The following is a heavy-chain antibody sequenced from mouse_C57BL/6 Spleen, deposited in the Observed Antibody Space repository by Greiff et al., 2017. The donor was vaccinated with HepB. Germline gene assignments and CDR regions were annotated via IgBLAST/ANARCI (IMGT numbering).Heavy chain of an antibody. V-gene: IGHV5-4*03. D-gene: IGHD1-1*01. CDR1: GFTFSSYA. CDR2: ISDGGSYT. CDR3: ARRDYGSSHFDY. J-gene: IGHJ2*01. Sequence: EVKVEESGGGLVKPGGSLKLSCAASGFTFSSYAMSWVRQTPEKRLEWVATISDGGSYTYYPDNVKGRFTISRDNAKNNLYLQMSHLKSEDTAMYYCARRDYGSSHFDYWGQGTTLTVSS.